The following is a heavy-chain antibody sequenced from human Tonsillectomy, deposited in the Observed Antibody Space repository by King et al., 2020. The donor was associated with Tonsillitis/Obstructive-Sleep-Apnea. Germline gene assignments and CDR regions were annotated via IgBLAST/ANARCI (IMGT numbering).Heavy chain of an antibody. CDR2: INPADSDT. CDR3: ARPDDYVGGSYRHPVAFHI. J-gene: IGHJ3*02. V-gene: IGHV5-51*01. Sequence: GQLVQSGAELRKPGESLKISCEASGYNFTTYWIGWVRQMPGKGLEWMGIINPADSDTTYSPSFQGQLTISVAKSIATAYLQWSSLKASDTAMYYCARPDDYVGGSYRHPVAFHIWGQGTMVTVSS. CDR1: GYNFTTYW. D-gene: IGHD3-16*02.